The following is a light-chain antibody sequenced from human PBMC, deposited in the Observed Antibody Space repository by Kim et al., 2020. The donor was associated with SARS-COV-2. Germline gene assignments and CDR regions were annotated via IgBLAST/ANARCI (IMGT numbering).Light chain of an antibody. V-gene: IGKV1-39*01. CDR2: AVS. CDR3: QQSYSTPYT. J-gene: IGKJ2*01. Sequence: DIQLTQSPSSLSASVGDRVTITCRASQTITSFLNWYQHKPGKAPDLLIYAVSNLQRGVPSRFSGSGSGTHFTLTISSLRPEDFATYYCQQSYSTPYTFGQGTKLEI. CDR1: QTITSF.